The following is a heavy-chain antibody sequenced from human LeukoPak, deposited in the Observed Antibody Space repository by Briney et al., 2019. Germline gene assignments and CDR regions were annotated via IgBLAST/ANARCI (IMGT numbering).Heavy chain of an antibody. Sequence: TGGSLRLSCAASGFTFSSYGMHWVRQAPGKGLEWVAVISYDGSNKYYADSVKGRFTISRDNSKNTLYLQMNSLRAEDTAVYYCARDRGSSWTNWFDPWGQGTLVTVSS. CDR1: GFTFSSYG. D-gene: IGHD6-13*01. CDR2: ISYDGSNK. J-gene: IGHJ5*02. V-gene: IGHV3-30*03. CDR3: ARDRGSSWTNWFDP.